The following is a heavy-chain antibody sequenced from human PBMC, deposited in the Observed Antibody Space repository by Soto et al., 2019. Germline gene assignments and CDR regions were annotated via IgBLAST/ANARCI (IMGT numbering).Heavy chain of an antibody. CDR3: AIYSGV. Sequence: EVQLVESGGDLVQPGGSLRLSCAASGLTFSSHWMHWVRQAPGKGLVWVSHINGDGSTTRYADSVKGRLTISRDNAKNTLYLQMNSLRGGATAVYYCAIYSGVWGQGTTVTVSS. CDR1: GLTFSSHW. CDR2: INGDGSTT. D-gene: IGHD2-15*01. V-gene: IGHV3-74*01. J-gene: IGHJ6*02.